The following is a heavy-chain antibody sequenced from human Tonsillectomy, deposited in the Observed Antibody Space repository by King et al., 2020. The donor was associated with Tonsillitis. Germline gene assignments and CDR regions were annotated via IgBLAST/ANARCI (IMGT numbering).Heavy chain of an antibody. CDR2: INHSGST. D-gene: IGHD6-19*01. V-gene: IGHV4-34*01. CDR1: GGSFSGYY. CDR3: ARFTLAWLGGAFDI. Sequence: VQLQQWGAGLLKPSETLSLTCAVYGGSFSGYYWSWIRQPPGKGLEWIGEINHSGSTNYNPSLKSRVTISVDTSRNQFSLKLSSATAADTAVYYCARFTLAWLGGAFDIWGQGTMVAVSS. J-gene: IGHJ3*02.